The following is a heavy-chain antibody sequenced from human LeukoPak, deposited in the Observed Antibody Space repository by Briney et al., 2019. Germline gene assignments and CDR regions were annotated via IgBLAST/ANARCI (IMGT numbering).Heavy chain of an antibody. J-gene: IGHJ4*02. CDR1: GGTFSSYA. D-gene: IGHD6-19*01. V-gene: IGHV1-69*05. Sequence: SVKVSCKASGGTFSSYAISWVRQAPGQGREWMGGIIPIFGTANYAQKFQGRVTITTDESTSTAYMELSSLRSEDTAVYYCAKTPIPGIAVAEDYWGQGTLVTVSS. CDR2: IIPIFGTA. CDR3: AKTPIPGIAVAEDY.